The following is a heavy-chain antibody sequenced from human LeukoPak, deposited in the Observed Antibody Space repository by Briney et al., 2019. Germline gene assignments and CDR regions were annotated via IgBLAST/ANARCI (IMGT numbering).Heavy chain of an antibody. D-gene: IGHD4-17*01. J-gene: IGHJ4*02. CDR2: IYYSGST. Sequence: SETLSLTCTVSGGSISSYYWSWIRQPPGKGLEWIGYIYYSGSTNYNPSLKSRVTISVDTSKNQFSLKLSSVTAADTAVYYCARDLVYGDTGFDYWGQGTLVTVSS. V-gene: IGHV4-59*01. CDR3: ARDLVYGDTGFDY. CDR1: GGSISSYY.